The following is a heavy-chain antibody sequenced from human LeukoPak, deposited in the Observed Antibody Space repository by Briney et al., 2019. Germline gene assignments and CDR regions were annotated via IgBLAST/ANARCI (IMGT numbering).Heavy chain of an antibody. J-gene: IGHJ6*03. CDR2: IIPIFGTA. D-gene: IGHD3-10*01. Sequence: SVKVSCKASGGTFSSYAISWVRQAPGQGLEWMGGIIPIFGTANYAQKFQGRVTITADESTSTAYMELSSLRSEDTAVYYRARGRGDITMVRGVIIEDYYYMDVWGKGTTVTISS. CDR1: GGTFSSYA. CDR3: ARGRGDITMVRGVIIEDYYYMDV. V-gene: IGHV1-69*13.